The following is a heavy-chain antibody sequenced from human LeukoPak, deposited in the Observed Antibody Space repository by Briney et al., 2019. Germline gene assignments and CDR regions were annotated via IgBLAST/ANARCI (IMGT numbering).Heavy chain of an antibody. J-gene: IGHJ5*02. CDR1: VYAFTGYG. CDR3: ARDFLGSWYDFGRWFDP. CDR2: ISAYSGNT. Sequence: ASVKVSCKASVYAFTGYGISWVRQAPGQGLEWMGWISAYSGNTNYAQKLQGRITMTTDTSTSTAYMELRSLRSDDTAVYYCARDFLGSWYDFGRWFDPWGQGTLVTVSS. V-gene: IGHV1-18*01. D-gene: IGHD3-3*01.